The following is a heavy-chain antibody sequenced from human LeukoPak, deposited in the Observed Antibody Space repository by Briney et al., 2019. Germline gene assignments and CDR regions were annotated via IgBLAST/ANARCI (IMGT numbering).Heavy chain of an antibody. D-gene: IGHD2-15*01. CDR1: GFTSGDFG. V-gene: IGHV3-20*04. CDR3: ARGADGVSSNSRGWFDP. J-gene: IGHJ5*02. CDR2: LNWDGGTT. Sequence: GGSLRLSCAASGFTSGDFGMSWVRQAPGKGLEWVSGLNWDGGTTGHADSVKGRFTISRDNAKNSLYLQMNTLRAEDTAVYSCARGADGVSSNSRGWFDPWGQGTLVTVSS.